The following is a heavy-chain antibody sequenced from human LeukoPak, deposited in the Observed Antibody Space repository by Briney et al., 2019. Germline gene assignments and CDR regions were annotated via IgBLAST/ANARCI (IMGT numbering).Heavy chain of an antibody. D-gene: IGHD6-19*01. Sequence: SETLSLTCTVSGGSISSYYWSWIRQPPEKGLEWIGYIYYSGSTNYNPSLKSRVTISVDTSKNQFSLKLSSVTAADTAVYYCARGGSGSGMDVWGKGTTVTVSS. J-gene: IGHJ6*04. V-gene: IGHV4-59*01. CDR2: IYYSGST. CDR1: GGSISSYY. CDR3: ARGGSGSGMDV.